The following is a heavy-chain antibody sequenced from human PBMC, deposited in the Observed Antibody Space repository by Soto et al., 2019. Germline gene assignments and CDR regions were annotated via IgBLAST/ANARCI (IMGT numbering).Heavy chain of an antibody. CDR3: ARIAVAGTDPYYYYYGMDV. Sequence: GGSLRLSCAASGFTFSSYSMNWVRQAPGKGLEWVSSISSSSSYIYYADSVKGRFTISRDNAKNSLYLQMNSLRAEDTAVYYCARIAVAGTDPYYYYYGMDVWGQGTTVTVSS. D-gene: IGHD6-19*01. J-gene: IGHJ6*02. CDR2: ISSSSSYI. CDR1: GFTFSSYS. V-gene: IGHV3-21*01.